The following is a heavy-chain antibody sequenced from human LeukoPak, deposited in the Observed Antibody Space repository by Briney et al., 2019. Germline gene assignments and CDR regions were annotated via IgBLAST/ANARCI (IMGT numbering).Heavy chain of an antibody. Sequence: PGGSLRLSCAASGFTFSNYAMSWVRQAPGKGLEWVSAISGSGDSTYYADSVKGRFTISRDNSKNTLYLQMNSLRAEDTAVYYCAKGYSGAWYDFDSWGQGTLVTVSS. J-gene: IGHJ4*02. CDR1: GFTFSNYA. CDR3: AKGYSGAWYDFDS. V-gene: IGHV3-23*01. D-gene: IGHD6-19*01. CDR2: ISGSGDST.